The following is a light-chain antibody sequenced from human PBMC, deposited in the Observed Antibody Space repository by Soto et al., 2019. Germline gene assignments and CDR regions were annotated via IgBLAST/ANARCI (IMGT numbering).Light chain of an antibody. CDR1: QSLGHSDGNSY. Sequence: DVVMTQSPLSLPVTLGQPASISCRSSQSLGHSDGNSYLNWFQQRPGQSPRRLIYKVSNRDSGAPDRFSGRGSGTDFTVKISRVAAEDVGIYYCMQNGHWPPSTFGQGTKLEIK. CDR2: KVS. V-gene: IGKV2-30*02. CDR3: MQNGHWPPST. J-gene: IGKJ2*01.